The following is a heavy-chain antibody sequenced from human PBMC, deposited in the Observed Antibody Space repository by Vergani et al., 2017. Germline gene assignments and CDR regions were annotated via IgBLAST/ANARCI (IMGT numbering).Heavy chain of an antibody. J-gene: IGHJ4*02. V-gene: IGHV1-69*01. CDR2: IIPIFGTA. CDR3: ARGRGYSGYDFGPRGGMFDY. D-gene: IGHD5-12*01. CDR1: GGTFSSYA. Sequence: QVQLVQSGAEVKKPGSSVKVSCKASGGTFSSYAISWVRQAPGQGLEWMGGIIPIFGTANYAQKFQGRVTITADESTSTAYMELSSLRSDDTAVYYCARGRGYSGYDFGPRGGMFDYWGQGTLVTVSS.